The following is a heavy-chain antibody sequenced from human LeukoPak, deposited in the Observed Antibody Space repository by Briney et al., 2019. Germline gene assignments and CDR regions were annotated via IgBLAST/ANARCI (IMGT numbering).Heavy chain of an antibody. CDR3: ARGVSGYSGSYYASWYFDL. CDR2: IYTSGST. V-gene: IGHV4-4*07. D-gene: IGHD1-26*01. Sequence: SETLSLTCTVSGGSISSYYWSWIRQPAGKGLEWIGRIYTSGSTNYSPSLKSRVTMSVDTSKNQFSLKLSSVTAADTAVYYCARGVSGYSGSYYASWYFDLWGRGTLVTVSS. CDR1: GGSISSYY. J-gene: IGHJ2*01.